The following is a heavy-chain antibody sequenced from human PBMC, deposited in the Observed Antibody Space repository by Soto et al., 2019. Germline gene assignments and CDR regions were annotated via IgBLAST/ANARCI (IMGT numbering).Heavy chain of an antibody. CDR3: ARDYDSSGYPRYYFEY. CDR1: GFTFSSYG. CDR2: IWYDRSNK. J-gene: IGHJ4*02. Sequence: QVQLVESGGGVVQPGRSLRLSCAASGFTFSSYGMHWVRQAPGKGLEWVAVIWYDRSNKYYADSVKGRFTISRDNSKNTLYRQMNSLRAEDTAVYYCARDYDSSGYPRYYFEYWGQGTLVTVSS. D-gene: IGHD3-22*01. V-gene: IGHV3-33*01.